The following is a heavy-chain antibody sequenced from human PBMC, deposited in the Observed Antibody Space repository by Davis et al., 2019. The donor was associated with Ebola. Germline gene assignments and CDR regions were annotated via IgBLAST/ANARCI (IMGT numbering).Heavy chain of an antibody. CDR1: GYTFTNYY. D-gene: IGHD1-1*01. Sequence: AASVTVSCKASGYTFTNYYVHWVRQAPGQGLEWMGIINPRGDTPRYAHKFQGRVTMTRDMSTSTVYMEVISLRSEDTAVYYCASPAGTTEHWFDYWGQGTQVTVSS. CDR2: INPRGDTP. CDR3: ASPAGTTEHWFDY. J-gene: IGHJ4*02. V-gene: IGHV1-46*01.